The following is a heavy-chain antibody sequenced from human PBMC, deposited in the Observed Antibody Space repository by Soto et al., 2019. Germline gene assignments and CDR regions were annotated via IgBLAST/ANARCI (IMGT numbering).Heavy chain of an antibody. Sequence: QVQLVESGGGVVQPGRSLRLSCAASGFTFSSYGMHWVRQAPGKGLEWVAVISYDGSKKYYADSVKGRFTISRDNSKNTLYLQRNSLRAEDTAVYYCATPQGGWYPPFDYWGQGTLVTVSS. J-gene: IGHJ4*02. CDR3: ATPQGGWYPPFDY. CDR1: GFTFSSYG. D-gene: IGHD6-19*01. CDR2: ISYDGSKK. V-gene: IGHV3-30*03.